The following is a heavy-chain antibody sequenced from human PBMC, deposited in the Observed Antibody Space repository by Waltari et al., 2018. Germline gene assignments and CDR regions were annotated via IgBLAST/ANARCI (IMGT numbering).Heavy chain of an antibody. V-gene: IGHV4-39*01. CDR2: IYYSWST. J-gene: IGHJ4*02. CDR3: ARQNHYYDSSGYVDY. CDR1: GGSISSSSYY. D-gene: IGHD3-22*01. Sequence: QLQLQESGPGLVKPSETLSLTCTVSGGSISSSSYYWGWIRQPPGKGLGWIGSIYYSWSTYYNPSLKSRVTISVDTSKNQFSLKLSSVTAADTAVYYCARQNHYYDSSGYVDYWGQGTLVTVSS.